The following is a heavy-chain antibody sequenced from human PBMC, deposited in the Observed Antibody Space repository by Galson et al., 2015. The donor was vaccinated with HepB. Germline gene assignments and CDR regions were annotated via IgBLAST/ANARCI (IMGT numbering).Heavy chain of an antibody. CDR1: GFAFDTHA. CDR2: ISGNGDST. V-gene: IGHV3-23*01. Sequence: SLRLSCAASGFAFDTHAMSWVRQAPGRGLEWISGISGNGDSTFYADSVKGRFTVSRHNSNNTLYLQMNSLRAEDAGLYFCAKGYGLFDSWGQGILVTVSS. J-gene: IGHJ5*01. D-gene: IGHD5-18*01. CDR3: AKGYGLFDS.